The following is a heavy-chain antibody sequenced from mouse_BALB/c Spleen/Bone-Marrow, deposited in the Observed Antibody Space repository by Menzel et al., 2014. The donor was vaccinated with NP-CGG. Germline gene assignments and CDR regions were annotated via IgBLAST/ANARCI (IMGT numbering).Heavy chain of an antibody. Sequence: EVMLVESGGGIVQSGGSRKLSCAASGFIFSNFGIHWLRQAPEKGLEWVAYISSGSTSIYYADTVKGRFTVSRDNPKNTLFLQMASLRSEDSAVYYCARNLYYFDYWGQGTTLTVSS. CDR1: GFIFSNFG. CDR3: ARNLYYFDY. CDR2: ISSGSTSI. J-gene: IGHJ2*01. V-gene: IGHV5-17*02.